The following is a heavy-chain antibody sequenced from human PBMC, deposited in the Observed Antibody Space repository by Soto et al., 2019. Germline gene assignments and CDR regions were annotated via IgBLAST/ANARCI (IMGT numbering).Heavy chain of an antibody. CDR3: ARDFYQSSGYCDY. J-gene: IGHJ4*02. CDR2: INTGDGNT. Sequence: ASVKVSCKASGNTLTHYAIHWVRQAPGQRLEWMGWINTGDGNTKYTQKFKGRVTIATDTSTGTAYMELRSLRSDDTAVYYCARDFYQSSGYCDYWGQGTLVTVSS. D-gene: IGHD3-22*01. CDR1: GNTLTHYA. V-gene: IGHV1-3*04.